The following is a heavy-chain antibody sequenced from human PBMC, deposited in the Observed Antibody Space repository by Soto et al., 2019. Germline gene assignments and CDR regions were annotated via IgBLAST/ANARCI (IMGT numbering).Heavy chain of an antibody. CDR2: SYCDDAK. J-gene: IGHJ4*01. D-gene: IGHD3-9*01. CDR1: GFSPSTSGVG. Sequence: QITLKESGPTLVKPTQTLTLTCTFSGFSPSTSGVGVGCIRQPPGKDLEWLAHSYCDDAKRYSQSLKSRLTITNDTSTNQVVLTRTSMDLVDTSTYYSAHSSVLRDFDWGERFDYWGQGNLVTVSS. V-gene: IGHV2-5*02. CDR3: AHSSVLRDFDWGERFDY.